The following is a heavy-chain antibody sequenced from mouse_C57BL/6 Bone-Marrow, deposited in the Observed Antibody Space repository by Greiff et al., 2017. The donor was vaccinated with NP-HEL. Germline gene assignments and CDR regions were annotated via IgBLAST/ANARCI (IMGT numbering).Heavy chain of an antibody. CDR3: ARDDYGTKSYWYFDV. V-gene: IGHV1-50*01. J-gene: IGHJ1*03. Sequence: QVQLQQPGAELVKPGASVKLSCKASGYTFTSYWMQWVKQRPGQGLEWIGEIDPSDSYTNYNQKFKGKATLTVDTSSSPAYMQLSSLTSEDSAVYYCARDDYGTKSYWYFDVWGTGTTVTVSS. CDR2: IDPSDSYT. CDR1: GYTFTSYW. D-gene: IGHD1-1*01.